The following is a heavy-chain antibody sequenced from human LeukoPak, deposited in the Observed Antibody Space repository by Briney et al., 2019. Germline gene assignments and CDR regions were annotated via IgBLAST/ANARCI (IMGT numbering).Heavy chain of an antibody. CDR2: ISYDGSNK. Sequence: GGSLRLSCAASGFTFSSYGMHWVRQAPGKGLEWVAVISYDGSNKYYADSVKGRFTISRDNSKNTLYLQMNSLRAEDTAVYYCAKQQLSLSGAFDIWGQGTMVTVSS. CDR3: AKQQLSLSGAFDI. V-gene: IGHV3-30*18. J-gene: IGHJ3*02. CDR1: GFTFSSYG. D-gene: IGHD6-13*01.